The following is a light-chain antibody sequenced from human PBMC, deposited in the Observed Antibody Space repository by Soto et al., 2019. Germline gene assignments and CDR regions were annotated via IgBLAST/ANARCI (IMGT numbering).Light chain of an antibody. CDR3: AAWDDSLNEV. J-gene: IGLJ1*01. Sequence: QPVLTQPPSASVTPGQRVTISCSGSSSNIGSNTVNWYQQLPGTAPKLLIYSNNQRPSGVPDRFSGSKSGPSASLAISGLQSEDEADYYCAAWDDSLNEVFGTGTKVTVL. CDR2: SNN. CDR1: SSNIGSNT. V-gene: IGLV1-44*01.